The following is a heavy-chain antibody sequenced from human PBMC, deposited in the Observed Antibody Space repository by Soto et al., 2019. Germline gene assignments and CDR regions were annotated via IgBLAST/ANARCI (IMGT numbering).Heavy chain of an antibody. CDR3: ARGAGALVLSLDY. CDR2: LIPIFGTA. V-gene: IGHV1-69*01. CDR1: GGTFSSYA. Sequence: QVQLVQSGAEVKKPGSSVKVSCKASGGTFSSYAISWVRQAPGQGLEWMGGLIPIFGTANYAQQFQGRVTITADESTNTAYMELSSLRTEDTAVYYCARGAGALVLSLDYWGQGTLVTVYS. D-gene: IGHD6-6*01. J-gene: IGHJ4*02.